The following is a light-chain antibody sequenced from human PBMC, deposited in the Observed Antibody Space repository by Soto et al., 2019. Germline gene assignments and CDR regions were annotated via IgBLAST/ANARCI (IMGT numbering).Light chain of an antibody. CDR1: KSDVGGYDY. Sequence: QSGLTQPGSVSCFSGKFIPLSFPGNKSDVGGYDYVSWYQQHPDKAPKLIIYEVTSRPSGVSTRFSGSKSGNTASLTISGLQAEDEADYYCSSHTSGNTRVFGTGTKVTVL. J-gene: IGLJ1*01. V-gene: IGLV2-14*01. CDR3: SSHTSGNTRV. CDR2: EVT.